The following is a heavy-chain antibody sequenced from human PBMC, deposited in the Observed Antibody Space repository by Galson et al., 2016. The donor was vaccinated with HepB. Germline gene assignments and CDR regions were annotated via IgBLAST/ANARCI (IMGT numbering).Heavy chain of an antibody. CDR2: ESMDGRRK. CDR3: ARRNDYCPPVGCSVDY. D-gene: IGHD3-10*02. V-gene: IGHV3-30*03. CDR1: GFTFNGYG. Sequence: SLRLSCAGSGFTFNGYGVHWVRQAPGKGLEWVAAESMDGRRKFYADSVKGRFAISRDNFNSMLFLQMSYLTEDDTDVYYCARRNDYCPPVGCSVDYWGQGTLVSVSS. J-gene: IGHJ4*02.